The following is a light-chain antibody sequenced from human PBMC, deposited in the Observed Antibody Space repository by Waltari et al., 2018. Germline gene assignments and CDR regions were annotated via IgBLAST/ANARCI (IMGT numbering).Light chain of an antibody. CDR3: SSYTTSRPWV. CDR2: EVS. V-gene: IGLV2-14*01. Sequence: QSALTQPASVSGSPGQSITISCTGTSSDVGGYPYFSWYPQHPGKAPKLMIYEVSNRPAGVSNRFSGSKSGNTASLTISGLQTEDEADYYCSSYTTSRPWVFGGGTKVTVL. J-gene: IGLJ3*02. CDR1: SSDVGGYPY.